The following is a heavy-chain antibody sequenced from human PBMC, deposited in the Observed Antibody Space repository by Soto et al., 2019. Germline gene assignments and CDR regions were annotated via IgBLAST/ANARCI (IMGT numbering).Heavy chain of an antibody. CDR1: GYTFTGYY. J-gene: IGHJ3*02. CDR2: INPNSGGT. Sequence: GASVKVSCKASGYTFTGYYMHWVRQAPGQGLEWMGCINPNSGGTNYAQNFQCRVTMTRDTYISTAYMQLSRLRSDDTAVYYCARAGSSASVNAFDIGGQGTMVKVSS. CDR3: ARAGSSASVNAFDI. V-gene: IGHV1-2*02. D-gene: IGHD6-6*01.